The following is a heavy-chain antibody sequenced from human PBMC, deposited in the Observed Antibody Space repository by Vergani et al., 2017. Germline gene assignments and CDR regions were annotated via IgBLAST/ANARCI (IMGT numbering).Heavy chain of an antibody. J-gene: IGHJ4*02. V-gene: IGHV1-46*03. CDR1: GYTFSNYY. CDR2: INPSGGHT. D-gene: IGHD3-9*01. Sequence: VQVVQSGAEVKKSGASVKVSCKTSGYTFSNYYMHWVRQAPGQGLEWMGIINPSGGHTNYAQKFQGRVTMTRDTSTSTVYMELSSLRSEDTAIYYCASGDYGILTGYRYWGQGTLVTVSA. CDR3: ASGDYGILTGYRY.